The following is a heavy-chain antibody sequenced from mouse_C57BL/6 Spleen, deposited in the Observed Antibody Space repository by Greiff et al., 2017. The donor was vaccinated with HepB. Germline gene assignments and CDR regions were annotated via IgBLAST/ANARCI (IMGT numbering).Heavy chain of an antibody. D-gene: IGHD2-3*01. CDR2: INPNNGGT. CDR3: ARWRDGYYWFAY. V-gene: IGHV1-22*01. Sequence: EVKLQQSGPELVKPGASVKMSCKASGYTFTDYNMHWVKQSHGKSLEWIGYINPNNGGTSYNQKFKGKATLTVNKSSSTAYMELRSLTSEDSAVYYCARWRDGYYWFAYWGQGTLVTVSA. J-gene: IGHJ3*01. CDR1: GYTFTDYN.